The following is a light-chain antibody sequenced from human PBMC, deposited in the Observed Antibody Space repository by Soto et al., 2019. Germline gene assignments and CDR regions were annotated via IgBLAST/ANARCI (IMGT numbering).Light chain of an antibody. CDR2: GAS. V-gene: IGKV3-15*01. CDR3: QQYNNWPPIT. CDR1: QSVSSN. J-gene: IGKJ5*01. Sequence: EVEFTQSPSPLSLSPGERATLSCRASQSVSSNLAWYQQKPGQAPRLLLYGASTRATSILARFSSSRSCTEFSLTISSIQSEEFAVYYCQQYNNWPPITFGQGTRVEI.